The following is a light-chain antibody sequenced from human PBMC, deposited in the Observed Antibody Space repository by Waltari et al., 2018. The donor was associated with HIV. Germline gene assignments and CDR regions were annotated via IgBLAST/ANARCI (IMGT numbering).Light chain of an antibody. Sequence: SYELTQPPSVSVSPGHAARITCSRVALPNKNAFWYQQKSGQAPVMVIYEDSERPSGIPERFSGSSSGTMATLTISGAQVEDEADYYCYSTDSSGYPLFGGGTKLTVL. CDR1: ALPNKN. V-gene: IGLV3-10*01. J-gene: IGLJ2*01. CDR2: EDS. CDR3: YSTDSSGYPL.